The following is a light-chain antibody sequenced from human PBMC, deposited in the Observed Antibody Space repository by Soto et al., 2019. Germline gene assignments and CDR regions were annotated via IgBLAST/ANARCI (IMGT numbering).Light chain of an antibody. CDR1: SSDVGGYNY. V-gene: IGLV2-14*01. Sequence: QSALTQPASVSGSPGQSITISCTGTSSDVGGYNYVSWYQQHPGKAPKLMIYDVRNRPSGVSNRFSGSKSGNTASLTISGLQAEDEADYYGSSYTSSSTLYVFGTGTKLTVL. CDR3: SSYTSSSTLYV. CDR2: DVR. J-gene: IGLJ1*01.